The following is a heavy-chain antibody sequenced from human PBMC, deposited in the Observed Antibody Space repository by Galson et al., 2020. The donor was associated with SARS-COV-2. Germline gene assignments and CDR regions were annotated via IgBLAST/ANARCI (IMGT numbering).Heavy chain of an antibody. V-gene: IGHV3-21*06. CDR3: ARDPRVWFGDDDAFDV. Sequence: GESLKISCAASGFTFITYSMQWVRQAPGKGLEWVASISSSVTSTYYSDSVKGRFTISRDNARNVLYLQMDSLRGDDTAVYYCARDPRVWFGDDDAFDVWGQGTMVTVSS. CDR2: ISSSVTST. D-gene: IGHD3-10*01. CDR1: GFTFITYS. J-gene: IGHJ3*01.